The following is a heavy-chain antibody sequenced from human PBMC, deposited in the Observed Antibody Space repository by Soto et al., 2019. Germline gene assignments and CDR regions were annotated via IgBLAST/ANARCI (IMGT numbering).Heavy chain of an antibody. CDR2: MSHSGGT. V-gene: IGHV4-34*01. CDR3: ARVERGTATTVVDAFDI. J-gene: IGHJ3*02. CDR1: GGFVSSVNYY. D-gene: IGHD1-1*01. Sequence: PSETLSLTCAVYGGFVSSVNYYWSWIRQPPGKGLEWIGEMSHSGGTHFNPSLKSRVTISVDTSKNQFSLKMSSVTAADTALYYCARVERGTATTVVDAFDIWGPGTMVTVSS.